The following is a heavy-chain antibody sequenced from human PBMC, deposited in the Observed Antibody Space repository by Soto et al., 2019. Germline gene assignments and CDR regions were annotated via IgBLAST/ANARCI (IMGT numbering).Heavy chain of an antibody. Sequence: QVQLVQSGAEVKKPGSSVKVSCKASGGTFSSYAISWVRQAPGQGLEWMGGIITIFGTANYAQKFQGRVTITADEATSTAYMELSSLRSEDTAVYYCAREGFGDDILGNKYYYYGMDVWGQGTTVTVSS. CDR1: GGTFSSYA. V-gene: IGHV1-69*01. J-gene: IGHJ6*02. CDR3: AREGFGDDILGNKYYYYGMDV. CDR2: IITIFGTA. D-gene: IGHD3-9*01.